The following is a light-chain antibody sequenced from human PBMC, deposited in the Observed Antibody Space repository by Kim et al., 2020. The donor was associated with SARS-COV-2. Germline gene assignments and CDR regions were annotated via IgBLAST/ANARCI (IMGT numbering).Light chain of an antibody. J-gene: IGLJ2*01. CDR1: KLGDKS. CDR2: ENS. V-gene: IGLV3-1*01. CDR3: QAWDTRVV. Sequence: VSVYPGQTASITSSGDKLGDKSASWYQQKPGQSPVLVIYENSKRPSGIPERFSGSNSGNTATLTISGTQAMDEADYYCQAWDTRVVFGGGTQLTVL.